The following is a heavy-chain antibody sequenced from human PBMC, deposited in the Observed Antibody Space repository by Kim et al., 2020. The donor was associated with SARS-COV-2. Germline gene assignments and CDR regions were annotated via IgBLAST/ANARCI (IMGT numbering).Heavy chain of an antibody. CDR2: ISSSSSYI. CDR1: GFTFSSYS. Sequence: GGSLRLSCAASGFTFSSYSMNWVRQAPGKGLEWVSSISSSSSYIYYADSVKGRFTISRDNAKNSLYLQMNSLRAKDTAVYYCARDSRGGAAGFWFDPWGQGTLVTVSS. J-gene: IGHJ5*02. D-gene: IGHD6-13*01. V-gene: IGHV3-21*04. CDR3: ARDSRGGAAGFWFDP.